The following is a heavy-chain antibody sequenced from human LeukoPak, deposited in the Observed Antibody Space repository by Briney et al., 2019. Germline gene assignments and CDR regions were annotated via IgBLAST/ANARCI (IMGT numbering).Heavy chain of an antibody. D-gene: IGHD5-24*01. CDR3: ARVMDGYNFVDY. J-gene: IGHJ4*02. V-gene: IGHV3-66*01. Sequence: GGSLRLSCAASGFTVSSNYMSWVRQAPGKGLEWVSVIYSGGSTYYADSVKGRFTISRDNAKNSLYLQMNSLRAEDTAVYYCARVMDGYNFVDYWGQGTLVTVSS. CDR1: GFTVSSNY. CDR2: IYSGGST.